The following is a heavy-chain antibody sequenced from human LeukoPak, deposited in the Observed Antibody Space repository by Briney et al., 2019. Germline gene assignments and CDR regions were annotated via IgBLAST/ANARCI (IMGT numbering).Heavy chain of an antibody. V-gene: IGHV1-8*01. Sequence: GASVKVSCKASGYTFTDYDINWVRQATGQGLEWMGWMNPNSGNTGYTQKFQGRVTMTRNTSISTAYMELSRLRSDDTAVYYCARGGALEWFDAVDAFDIWGQGTMVTVSS. CDR2: MNPNSGNT. CDR1: GYTFTDYD. J-gene: IGHJ3*02. D-gene: IGHD3-3*01. CDR3: ARGGALEWFDAVDAFDI.